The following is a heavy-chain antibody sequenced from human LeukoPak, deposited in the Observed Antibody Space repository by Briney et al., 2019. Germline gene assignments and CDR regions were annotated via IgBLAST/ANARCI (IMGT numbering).Heavy chain of an antibody. CDR1: NGPTNTYQ. CDR3: ASGNDYGDHGLVY. D-gene: IGHD4-17*01. J-gene: IGHJ4*02. V-gene: IGHV4-59*01. Sequence: PSETLSLTCTVSNGPTNTYQWTWIRQPPGRGLEWIGNIHYSGSTNYNPSLKSRVTISVDTSKNQFSLKLSSVTAADTAVYYCASGNDYGDHGLVYWGQGTLVTVSS. CDR2: IHYSGST.